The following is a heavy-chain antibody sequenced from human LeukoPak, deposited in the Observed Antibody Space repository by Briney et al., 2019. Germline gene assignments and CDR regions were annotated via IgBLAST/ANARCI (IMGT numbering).Heavy chain of an antibody. Sequence: ASVKVSCKASGYTFTGYYMHWVRQAPGQGLEWMGGFDPEDGETIYAQKFQGRVTMTEDTSTDTAYMELSSLRSEDTAVYYCATGYSYDHYYMDVWGKGTTVTVSS. J-gene: IGHJ6*03. CDR3: ATGYSYDHYYMDV. D-gene: IGHD5-18*01. CDR2: FDPEDGET. CDR1: GYTFTGYY. V-gene: IGHV1-24*01.